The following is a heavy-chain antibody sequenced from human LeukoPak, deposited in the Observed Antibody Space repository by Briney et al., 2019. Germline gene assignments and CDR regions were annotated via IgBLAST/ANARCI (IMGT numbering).Heavy chain of an antibody. CDR2: IHSGGNT. CDR1: GLTVSTNY. CDR3: ARDNVYSGTYRGNLRH. D-gene: IGHD1-26*01. J-gene: IGHJ1*01. V-gene: IGHV3-53*01. Sequence: GGSLRLSCVASGLTVSTNYMTWVRQAPGKGLEWVSAIHSGGNTYYADSVKGRFTISRDNSKNTVYLHMNSLRPEDTALYYCARDNVYSGTYRGNLRHWGQGTLVTVSS.